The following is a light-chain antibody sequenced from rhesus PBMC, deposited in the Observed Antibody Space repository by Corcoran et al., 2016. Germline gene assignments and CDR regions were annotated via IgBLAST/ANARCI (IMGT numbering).Light chain of an antibody. CDR2: GAF. V-gene: IGKV1-33*02. Sequence: DIQMTQSPSSLSASVGDRVTITCRASQVITNDLAWYQQKAGETPKLLIYGAFSLQSGIPSRFSGSGSGIDFTLTISSLESEDFATYYCQHYYRTPYSFGQGTKVEIK. CDR3: QHYYRTPYS. J-gene: IGKJ2*01. CDR1: QVITND.